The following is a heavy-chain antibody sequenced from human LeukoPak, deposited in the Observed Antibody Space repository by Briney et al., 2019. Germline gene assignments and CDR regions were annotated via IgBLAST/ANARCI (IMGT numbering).Heavy chain of an antibody. CDR2: INHSGST. Sequence: SETLSLTCAVYGGSFSGYYWSWIRQPPGKGLEWIGEINHSGSTNYNPSLKSRVTISVDTSKNQFSLKLSSVTAADTAVYYCARVKRRDHYDFWRGYSLNWFDPWGQGALVTVSS. V-gene: IGHV4-34*01. CDR3: ARVKRRDHYDFWRGYSLNWFDP. J-gene: IGHJ5*02. D-gene: IGHD3-3*01. CDR1: GGSFSGYY.